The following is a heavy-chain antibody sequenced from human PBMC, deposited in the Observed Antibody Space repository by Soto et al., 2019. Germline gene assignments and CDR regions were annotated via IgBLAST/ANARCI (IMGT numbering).Heavy chain of an antibody. V-gene: IGHV4-61*08. J-gene: IGHJ6*02. CDR3: ARVWGPLTIFGPAGVMDV. CDR1: SGSISSGDYY. D-gene: IGHD3-3*01. CDR2: IYYSGST. Sequence: KTSETLSLTCTVSSGSISSGDYYWSWIRQPPGKGLEWIGYIYYSGSTNYNPSLKSRVTISVDTSKNQFSLKLSSVTAADTAVYYCARVWGPLTIFGPAGVMDVWGQGTTVTVSS.